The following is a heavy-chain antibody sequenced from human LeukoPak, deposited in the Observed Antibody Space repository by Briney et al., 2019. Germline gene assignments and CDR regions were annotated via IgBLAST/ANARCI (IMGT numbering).Heavy chain of an antibody. CDR1: GFTFSSYA. J-gene: IGHJ3*02. CDR3: AKSLFTSATGTGRAFHI. V-gene: IGHV3-23*01. D-gene: IGHD1-1*01. Sequence: GGSLRLSCAASGFTFSSYAMSWVRQAPGKGLEWVSAISGSGGSTYYADSVKGRFTISRDNSKSTLYLQMNGLRAEDTAIFYCAKSLFTSATGTGRAFHIWGQGTRVTVSS. CDR2: ISGSGGST.